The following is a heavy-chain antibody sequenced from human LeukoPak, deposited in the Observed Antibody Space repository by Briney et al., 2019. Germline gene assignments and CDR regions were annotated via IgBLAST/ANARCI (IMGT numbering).Heavy chain of an antibody. V-gene: IGHV5-51*04. CDR2: IYHGDADT. Sequence: GAALKISCQGSGYSFNDYWIGWVRQLPGKSLEWMGIIYHGDADTRYRPALRGHVPISADNPISTASLQWIRLEASDTAVYYCARAPTSLSNPYYFDYWGQGTLVTVSS. J-gene: IGHJ4*02. CDR3: ARAPTSLSNPYYFDY. D-gene: IGHD4-11*01. CDR1: GYSFNDYW.